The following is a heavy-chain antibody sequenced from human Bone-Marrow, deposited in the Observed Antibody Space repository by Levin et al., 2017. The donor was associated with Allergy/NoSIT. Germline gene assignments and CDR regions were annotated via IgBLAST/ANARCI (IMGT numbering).Heavy chain of an antibody. CDR2: INWNGGTT. V-gene: IGHV3-20*04. J-gene: IGHJ4*01. Sequence: TGGSLRLSCAASGLTFDDYGMTWVRQAPGKGLEWVSGINWNGGTTDYTDSVKGRFTISRDSTKNSLYLQMNSLRVDDTALYYCATLASVSGTDYWGHGTLVTVSS. D-gene: IGHD6-19*01. CDR1: GLTFDDYG. CDR3: ATLASVSGTDY.